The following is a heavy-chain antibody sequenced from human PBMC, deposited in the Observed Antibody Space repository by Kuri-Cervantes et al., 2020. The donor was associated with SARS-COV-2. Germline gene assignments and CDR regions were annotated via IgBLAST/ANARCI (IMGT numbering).Heavy chain of an antibody. CDR1: GYTFTGYY. Sequence: ASVKVSCKASGYTFTGYYMHWVRQAPGQGLEWMGGIIPIFGTANYAQSLQGRVTITTYSSTSTAYLELRNLRSDDTAVYYCARAGAEVTSHFDYWGQGTLVTVSS. V-gene: IGHV1-18*04. J-gene: IGHJ4*02. CDR3: ARAGAEVTSHFDY. D-gene: IGHD2-21*02. CDR2: IIPIFGTA.